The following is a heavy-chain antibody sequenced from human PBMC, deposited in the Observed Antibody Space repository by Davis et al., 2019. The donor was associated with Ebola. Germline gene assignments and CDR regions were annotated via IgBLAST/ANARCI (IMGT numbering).Heavy chain of an antibody. D-gene: IGHD3-10*02. J-gene: IGHJ3*01. Sequence: AASVKVSCKTSGYSFISYGISWVRQAPGQGLEWMGWINTNTGNPTYAQGFTGRFVFSLDTSVSTTYLQISSLKAEDTAVYYCARSTMSHDAFDLWGQGTMVSVSS. CDR3: ARSTMSHDAFDL. CDR1: GYSFISYG. V-gene: IGHV7-4-1*02. CDR2: INTNTGNP.